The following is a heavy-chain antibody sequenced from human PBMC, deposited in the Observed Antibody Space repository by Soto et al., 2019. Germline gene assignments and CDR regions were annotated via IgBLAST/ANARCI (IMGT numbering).Heavy chain of an antibody. V-gene: IGHV3-33*01. CDR1: GFTFSSYG. CDR3: ARERVLAYCGGDCPPPFDY. Sequence: HPGGSLRLSCAAPGFTFSSYGIHWVRQAPGKGLEWVAVIWYDGSNKYYADSVKGRFTISRDNSKNTLYLQMNSLRAEDTAVYYCARERVLAYCGGDCPPPFDYWGQGTLVTVSS. CDR2: IWYDGSNK. J-gene: IGHJ4*02. D-gene: IGHD2-21*02.